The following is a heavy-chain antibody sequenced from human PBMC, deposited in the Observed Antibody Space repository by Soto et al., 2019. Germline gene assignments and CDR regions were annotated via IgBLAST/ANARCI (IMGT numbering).Heavy chain of an antibody. Sequence: ASVKVSCKTSGDSFNDYYIHWVRQAPGQGLEWMGWINAYNGNTKYAQKLQGRVTMTTDTSTSTAYMELSSLRSDDTAVYYCARGYSSSLLFSDYWGQGTLVTVSS. CDR2: INAYNGNT. D-gene: IGHD6-13*01. J-gene: IGHJ4*02. CDR1: GDSFNDYY. V-gene: IGHV1-18*04. CDR3: ARGYSSSLLFSDY.